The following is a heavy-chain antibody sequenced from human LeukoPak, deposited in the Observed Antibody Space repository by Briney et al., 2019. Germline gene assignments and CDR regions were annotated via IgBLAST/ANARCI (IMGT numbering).Heavy chain of an antibody. CDR2: IYYSGST. J-gene: IGHJ3*02. V-gene: IGHV4-59*01. D-gene: IGHD3-22*01. CDR1: SGSISSYY. Sequence: SETLSLTCTVSSGSISSYYWSWIRQPPGKGLEWIGYIYYSGSTNYNPSLKSRVTISVDTSKNQFSLKLSSVTAADTAVYYCARDRGGYYGAFDIWGQGTMVTVSS. CDR3: ARDRGGYYGAFDI.